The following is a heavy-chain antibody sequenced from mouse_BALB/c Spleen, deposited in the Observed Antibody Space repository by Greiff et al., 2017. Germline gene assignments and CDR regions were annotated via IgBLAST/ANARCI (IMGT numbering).Heavy chain of an antibody. CDR1: GFTFSSYY. CDR2: INSNGGST. J-gene: IGHJ2*01. V-gene: IGHV5-6-2*01. Sequence: EVKVEESGGGLVKLGGSLKLSCAASGFTFSSYYMSWVRQTPEKRLELVAAINSNGGSTYYPDTVKGRFTISRDNAKNTLYLQMSSLKSEDTALYYCARHQLGYDSFDYWGQGTTLTVSS. CDR3: ARHQLGYDSFDY. D-gene: IGHD2-4*01.